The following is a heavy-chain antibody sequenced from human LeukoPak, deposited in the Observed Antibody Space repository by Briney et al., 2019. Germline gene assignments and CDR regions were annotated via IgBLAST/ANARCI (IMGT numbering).Heavy chain of an antibody. V-gene: IGHV3-21*01. D-gene: IGHD4-17*01. CDR3: ARATDYGDSISSLYYYFDL. CDR1: GFTFSSYS. CDR2: ITSSSSYV. Sequence: GGFLRLSCTASGFTFSSYSMNWVRQAPGKGLEWVASITSSSSYVFYADSVKGRFTISRDNAKKSVYLQMNTLRAEDTAVYCCARATDYGDSISSLYYYFDLWGRGTLVSVSS. J-gene: IGHJ4*02.